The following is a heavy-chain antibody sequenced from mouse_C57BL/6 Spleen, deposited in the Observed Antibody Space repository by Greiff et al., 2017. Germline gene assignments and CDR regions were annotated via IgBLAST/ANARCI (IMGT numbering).Heavy chain of an antibody. J-gene: IGHJ2*01. CDR3: ARSHYYYGSSYGYFDY. CDR2: IFPGSGST. V-gene: IGHV1-75*01. CDR1: GYTFTDYY. D-gene: IGHD1-1*01. Sequence: QVQLKESGPELVKPGASVKISCKASGYTFTDYYINWVKQRPGQGLEWIGWIFPGSGSTYYNEKFKGKATLTVDKSSSTAYMLLSSLTSEDSAVYFCARSHYYYGSSYGYFDYWGQGTTLTVSS.